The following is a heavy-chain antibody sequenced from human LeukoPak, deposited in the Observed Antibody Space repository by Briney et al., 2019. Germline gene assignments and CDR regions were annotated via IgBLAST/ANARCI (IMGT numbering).Heavy chain of an antibody. V-gene: IGHV3-66*01. CDR1: GFTVSSKY. D-gene: IGHD3-10*01. CDR2: IFNGGRT. Sequence: QPGGSLRLSCAASGFTVSSKYMSWVRQAPGKGLEWVSVIFNGGRTYYADSVKGRFTISTDNSKNMLYLQMNSLRAEDTAVYYCARGLFASGSYYNFFDYWAQGTLVTVSS. J-gene: IGHJ4*02. CDR3: ARGLFASGSYYNFFDY.